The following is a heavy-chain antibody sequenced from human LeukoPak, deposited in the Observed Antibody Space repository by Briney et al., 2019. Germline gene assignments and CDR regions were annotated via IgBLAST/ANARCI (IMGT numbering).Heavy chain of an antibody. CDR1: GGSISSYY. Sequence: SETLSLTCTVSGGSISSYYWSWIRQPPGKGLEWIGYIYYSGSTNYNPSLKSRVTISVDTSKNQFSLKLSSVTAADTAVYYCARGRWGRVVPAARYYYYYGMDVWGQGTTVTVSS. CDR2: IYYSGST. CDR3: ARGRWGRVVPAARYYYYYGMDV. J-gene: IGHJ6*02. V-gene: IGHV4-59*12. D-gene: IGHD2-2*01.